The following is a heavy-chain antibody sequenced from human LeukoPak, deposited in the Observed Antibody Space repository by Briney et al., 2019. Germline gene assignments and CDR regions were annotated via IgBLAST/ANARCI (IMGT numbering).Heavy chain of an antibody. J-gene: IGHJ4*02. D-gene: IGHD1-26*01. CDR3: ARQVIDPWVGAFDN. CDR1: GFTFSDYA. CDR2: ISYDGSYK. Sequence: PGRSLRLSCAASGFTFSDYAVHWVRQAPGKGLEWVAVISYDGSYKYYADSVKGRFTISRDNSKNTLYQQMNSLRAEDTAVYYCARQVIDPWVGAFDNWGQGTLVTVSS. V-gene: IGHV3-30-3*01.